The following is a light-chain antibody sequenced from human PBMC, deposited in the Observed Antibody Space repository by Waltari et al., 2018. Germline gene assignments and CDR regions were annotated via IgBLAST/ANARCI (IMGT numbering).Light chain of an antibody. Sequence: QPELTQSPSASASLGASVKLTCILSSGHSSYAIPWHQQQPQKGPRYLMKLYSDGSHNKGDGIPDRFSGSSSGAERYLTISSLQSEDEADYYCQTWGTGTHVVFGGGTKLTVL. J-gene: IGLJ2*01. CDR2: LYSDGSH. CDR3: QTWGTGTHVV. V-gene: IGLV4-69*01. CDR1: SGHSSYA.